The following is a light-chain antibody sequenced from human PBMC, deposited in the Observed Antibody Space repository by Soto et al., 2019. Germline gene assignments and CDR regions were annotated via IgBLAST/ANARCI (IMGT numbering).Light chain of an antibody. CDR1: SSNIGAGYD. CDR3: QSYDSSLIVRV. CDR2: GNS. V-gene: IGLV1-40*01. J-gene: IGLJ3*02. Sequence: QSVLTQPPSVSGAPGQRVTISCTGSSSNIGAGYDVHWYQQLPGTAPKLLIYGNSNRPSGVPDRFSGSKSGTSASLAITGLQAEDEADYCCQSYDSSLIVRVFGGGTKLTVL.